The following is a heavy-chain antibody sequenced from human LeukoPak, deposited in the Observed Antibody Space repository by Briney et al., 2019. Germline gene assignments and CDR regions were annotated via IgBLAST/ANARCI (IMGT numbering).Heavy chain of an antibody. CDR2: LYSDGNT. Sequence: GGSLRLSCAASGVSVTGNYWHWVRQAPGRAPEWVALLYSDGNTRYAASVTGRFTFSRDVAKSTLFLRMVNLRAEDTAQYYCVYGDYPLTNWGQGTLVTVSS. J-gene: IGHJ4*02. CDR3: VYGDYPLTN. CDR1: GVSVTGNY. V-gene: IGHV3-66*01. D-gene: IGHD4-17*01.